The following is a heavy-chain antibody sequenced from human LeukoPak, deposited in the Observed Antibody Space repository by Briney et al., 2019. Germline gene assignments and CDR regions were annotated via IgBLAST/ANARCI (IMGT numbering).Heavy chain of an antibody. CDR2: INHSGST. J-gene: IGHJ3*02. Sequence: SETLSLTCAVYGGSFSGYYWSWIRQPPGKGLEWIGEINHSGSTNYNPSLKSRVTISVDTSKNQFSLKLSSVTAADTAVYYCARSEYYYDSSGYYVDAFDIWGQGTMVTVSS. V-gene: IGHV4-34*01. D-gene: IGHD3-22*01. CDR3: ARSEYYYDSSGYYVDAFDI. CDR1: GGSFSGYY.